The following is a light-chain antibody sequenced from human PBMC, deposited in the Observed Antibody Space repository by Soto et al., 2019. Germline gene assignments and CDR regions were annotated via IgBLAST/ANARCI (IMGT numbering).Light chain of an antibody. V-gene: IGLV2-14*01. Sequence: QSALTQPASVSGSPGQSITISCTGTSSDVGGYNYVSWYQQHPGKAPKLMIYEVSNRPSGVSNRFSGSKSGNTASLTIFGLQAEDEADYFCNSYGRTSTRYVFGTGTKVTVL. J-gene: IGLJ1*01. CDR3: NSYGRTSTRYV. CDR2: EVS. CDR1: SSDVGGYNY.